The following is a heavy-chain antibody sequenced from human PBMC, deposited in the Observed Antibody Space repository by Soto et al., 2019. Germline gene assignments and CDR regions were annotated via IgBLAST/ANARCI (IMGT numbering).Heavy chain of an antibody. CDR3: ARRYCSGGSCYSGYYYYGMDV. CDR2: IDPSDSYT. D-gene: IGHD2-15*01. J-gene: IGHJ6*02. V-gene: IGHV5-10-1*01. Sequence: PGESLKISCKGSGYSFTSYWISWVRQMPGKGLEWMGRIDPSDSYTNYSPSFQGHVTISADKSISTAYLQWSSLKASDTAVYYWARRYCSGGSCYSGYYYYGMDVWGQGTTVTVSS. CDR1: GYSFTSYW.